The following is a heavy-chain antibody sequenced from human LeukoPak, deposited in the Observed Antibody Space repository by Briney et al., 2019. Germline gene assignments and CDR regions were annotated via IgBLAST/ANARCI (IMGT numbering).Heavy chain of an antibody. V-gene: IGHV3-7*01. CDR1: GFTFSSHG. CDR3: AREFGSSWYFGSRDFDY. D-gene: IGHD6-13*01. Sequence: PGGSLRLSCAASGFTFSSHGMHWVRQAPGKGLEWVANIKQDGSEKYYVDSVKGRFTISRDNAKNSLYLQMNSLRAEDTAVYYCAREFGSSWYFGSRDFDYWGQGTLVTVSS. J-gene: IGHJ4*02. CDR2: IKQDGSEK.